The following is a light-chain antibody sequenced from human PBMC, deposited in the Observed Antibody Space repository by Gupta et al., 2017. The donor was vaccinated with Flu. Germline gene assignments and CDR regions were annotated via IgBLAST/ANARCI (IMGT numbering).Light chain of an antibody. CDR2: LVS. CDR3: MQGAHWPWT. Sequence: DVVMTQSPLSLSVTLGQPASISCRSSQGLVFSDGNTYLHWFQQRPGQTPRRLIHLVSYRDSGVPNRFSGSGSGTDFTLKISRVEAEDVGIYFCMQGAHWPWTFGQGTKVEVK. CDR1: QGLVFSDGNTY. V-gene: IGKV2-30*01. J-gene: IGKJ1*01.